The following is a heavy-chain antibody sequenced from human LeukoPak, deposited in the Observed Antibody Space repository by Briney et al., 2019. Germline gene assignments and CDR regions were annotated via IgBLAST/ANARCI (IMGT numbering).Heavy chain of an antibody. Sequence: SETLSLTCAVYGGSFSGYYWSWIRQPPGKGLEWIGEINHSGSTNYNPSLKSRVTISVDTSKNQFSLKLSSVTAADTAVYYCARGSGGFDYWGQGTLVTVSS. CDR1: GGSFSGYY. J-gene: IGHJ4*02. D-gene: IGHD3-16*01. V-gene: IGHV4-34*01. CDR2: INHSGST. CDR3: ARGSGGFDY.